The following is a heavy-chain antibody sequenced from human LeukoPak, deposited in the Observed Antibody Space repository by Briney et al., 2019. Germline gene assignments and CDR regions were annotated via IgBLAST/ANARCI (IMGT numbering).Heavy chain of an antibody. D-gene: IGHD2-2*01. CDR2: IIPIFGTA. CDR1: GGTFSSHA. CDR3: AKGYCSSTSCLNWFDP. V-gene: IGHV1-69*05. J-gene: IGHJ5*02. Sequence: SVKVSCKASGGTFSSHAISWVRQAPGQGLEWMGGIIPIFGTANYAQKFQGRVTITTDESTSTAYMELSSLRSEDTAVYYCAKGYCSSTSCLNWFDPWGQGTLVTVSS.